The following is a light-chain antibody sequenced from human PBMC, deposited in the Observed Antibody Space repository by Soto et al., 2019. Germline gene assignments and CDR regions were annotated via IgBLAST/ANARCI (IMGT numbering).Light chain of an antibody. CDR1: QSISTY. J-gene: IGKJ1*01. Sequence: DIQMTQSPSSLSASVGDRVTITCRASQSISTYLNWYHQKPGKAPKLLIFAASSLQSGVPSRFSGSGSGTDFTLTISSLQPEDFATYSCQQSYTTTWTFGQGTKVDIK. CDR2: AAS. CDR3: QQSYTTTWT. V-gene: IGKV1-39*01.